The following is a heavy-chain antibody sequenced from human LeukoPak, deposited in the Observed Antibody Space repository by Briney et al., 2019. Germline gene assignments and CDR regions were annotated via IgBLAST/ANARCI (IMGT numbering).Heavy chain of an antibody. Sequence: GGSLRLSCAASGFTFSSYVMHWVRQAPGKGLEWVAVIWYDGSNKYYADSVKGRFTISRDNAKNSLYLQMNSLRAEDTALYYCAKDIGTIAVAGTLPAFDIWGQGTMVTVSS. J-gene: IGHJ3*02. V-gene: IGHV3-33*03. CDR2: IWYDGSNK. CDR1: GFTFSSYV. CDR3: AKDIGTIAVAGTLPAFDI. D-gene: IGHD6-19*01.